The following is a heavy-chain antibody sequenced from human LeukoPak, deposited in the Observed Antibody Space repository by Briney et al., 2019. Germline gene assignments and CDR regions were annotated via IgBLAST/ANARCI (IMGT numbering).Heavy chain of an antibody. Sequence: SVKVSCKASGYTFTTYYMHWVRQAPGQGLEWMGVIIPMFGTANYAQKFQGRVTITTDESTTTAYMELSSLRSEDTAMYYGARMIGNTRHIGGRFDPWGQGTLVTVSS. J-gene: IGHJ5*02. CDR3: ARMIGNTRHIGGRFDP. CDR2: IIPMFGTA. CDR1: GYTFTTYY. D-gene: IGHD2-2*01. V-gene: IGHV1-69*05.